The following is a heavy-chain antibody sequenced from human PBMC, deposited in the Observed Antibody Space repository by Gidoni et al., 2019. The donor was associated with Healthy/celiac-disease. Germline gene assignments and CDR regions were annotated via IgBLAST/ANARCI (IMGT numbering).Heavy chain of an antibody. Sequence: EVQLVESGGGLVQPGRSLRRSCAASGFTFDAYARHWVRQAPGQGLEWVSGMSWKSGSIGYADSVKGRFTISRDNAKNSLYLQMNSLRAEDTALYYCAKDRGCSSTSCYYYGMDVWGQGTTVTVSS. D-gene: IGHD2-2*01. CDR3: AKDRGCSSTSCYYYGMDV. V-gene: IGHV3-9*01. CDR2: MSWKSGSI. CDR1: GFTFDAYA. J-gene: IGHJ6*02.